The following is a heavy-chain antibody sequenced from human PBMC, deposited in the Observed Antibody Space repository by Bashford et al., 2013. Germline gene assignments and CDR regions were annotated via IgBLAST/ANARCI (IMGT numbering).Heavy chain of an antibody. D-gene: IGHD5-18*01. J-gene: IGHJ4*02. V-gene: IGHV4-59*01. CDR2: MYYSGTT. CDR3: AREDTAMVIDY. CDR1: GGSISSYY. Sequence: SETLSLTCTVSGGSISSYYWSWIRQPPGKGLEWIGSMYYSGTTNYNPSLKSRVTISVDTSKNQFSLKLSSVTAADTAVYYCAREDTAMVIDYWGQGTLVTVSS.